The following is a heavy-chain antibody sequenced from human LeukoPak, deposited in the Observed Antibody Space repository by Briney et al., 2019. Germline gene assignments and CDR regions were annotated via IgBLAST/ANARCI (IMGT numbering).Heavy chain of an antibody. CDR2: INPDSGGT. CDR1: GYSFIGYY. CDR3: AGYASGWYLDC. D-gene: IGHD6-19*01. V-gene: IGHV1-2*02. Sequence: ASVKVSCKASGYSFIGYYMHWVRQAPGQGLEWMGWINPDSGGTKYAQKFQGRVTMTRDTSISTAYMELSNLRSDDTAVYYCAGYASGWYLDCWGQGTLVTVSS. J-gene: IGHJ4*02.